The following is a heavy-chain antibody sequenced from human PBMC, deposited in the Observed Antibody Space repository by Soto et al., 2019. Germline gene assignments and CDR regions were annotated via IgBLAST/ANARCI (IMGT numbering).Heavy chain of an antibody. CDR2: IDWDDDK. CDR3: ARIPKAPHYYYGMDV. V-gene: IGHV2-70*01. J-gene: IGHJ6*02. Sequence: SGPTLVNPTQTLTLTCTFSGFSLSTSGMCVSWIRQPPGKALEWLALIDWDDDKYYSTSLKTRLTISKDTSKNQVVLTMTNMGPVDTATYYCARIPKAPHYYYGMDVWGQGTTVTVSS. CDR1: GFSLSTSGMC.